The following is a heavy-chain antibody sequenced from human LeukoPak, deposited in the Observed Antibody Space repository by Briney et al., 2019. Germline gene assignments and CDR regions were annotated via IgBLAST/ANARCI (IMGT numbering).Heavy chain of an antibody. V-gene: IGHV3-23*01. CDR3: TKDLAVCGGDCYSGADN. D-gene: IGHD2-21*01. Sequence: PGGSLRLSCAASGFTFSSYAMNCVRQAPGKGLEWGSAISGRGDITYYTDSVKGRFTISRDTSRSTLYLQMSSLRAEDTAVYYCTKDLAVCGGDCYSGADNWGQGALVTVPS. J-gene: IGHJ4*02. CDR1: GFTFSSYA. CDR2: ISGRGDIT.